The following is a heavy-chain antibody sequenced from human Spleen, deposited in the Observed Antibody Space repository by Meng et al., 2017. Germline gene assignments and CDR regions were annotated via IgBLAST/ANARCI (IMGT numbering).Heavy chain of an antibody. Sequence: QVPLQESGPGLVKPPPTLSLTCTVSGGSISSGGYYWSWIRQHPGKGLEWTGYIYYSGSTYYNPSLKSLVTISVDTSKNQFSLKLSSVTAADTAVYYCARVVAGTGDYWGQGTLVTVSS. V-gene: IGHV4-31*01. D-gene: IGHD6-19*01. CDR2: IYYSGST. CDR1: GGSISSGGYY. J-gene: IGHJ4*02. CDR3: ARVVAGTGDY.